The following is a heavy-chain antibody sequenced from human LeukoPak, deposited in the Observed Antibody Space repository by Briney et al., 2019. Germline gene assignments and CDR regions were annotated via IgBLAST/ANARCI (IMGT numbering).Heavy chain of an antibody. Sequence: GGSLRLSCAASGFTVSSNYMNWVRQAPGKGLEWVSIIYSGGTTYYADSVKGRFTISRDNSKNTLYLQMSSLRAEDTAVYYCARYGSGFDYWGQGTLVTVSS. D-gene: IGHD3-10*01. CDR2: IYSGGTT. J-gene: IGHJ4*02. CDR3: ARYGSGFDY. CDR1: GFTVSSNY. V-gene: IGHV3-53*01.